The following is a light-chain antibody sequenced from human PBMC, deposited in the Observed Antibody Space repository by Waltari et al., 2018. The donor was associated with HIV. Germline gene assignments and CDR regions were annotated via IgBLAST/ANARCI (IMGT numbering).Light chain of an antibody. J-gene: IGLJ3*02. V-gene: IGLV3-21*04. CDR3: QAWNNTSDHPWV. CDR1: KIGANG. Sequence: SYVLTQPPSLSAAPGQTATITCGGAKIGANGVHWYQQKPGLAPVLVIYYDSERPSGIPERFSGSNFGNTATLTISRVGAGDEADYYCQAWNNTSDHPWVFGGGTKLTVL. CDR2: YDS.